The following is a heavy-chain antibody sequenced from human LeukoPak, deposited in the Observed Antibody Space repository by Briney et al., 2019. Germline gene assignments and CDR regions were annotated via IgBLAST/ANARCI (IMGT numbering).Heavy chain of an antibody. CDR1: GYTFTGYY. V-gene: IGHV1-2*02. D-gene: IGHD2-21*02. CDR2: INPNCGGT. Sequence: ASVKVSCKASGYTFTGYYMHWVRQAPGQGLEWMGWINPNCGGTNYAQKFQGRVTMTRDTSISTAYMELSRLRSDDTAVYYCARARPGGLRDYYYYGMDVWGQGTTVTVSS. J-gene: IGHJ6*02. CDR3: ARARPGGLRDYYYYGMDV.